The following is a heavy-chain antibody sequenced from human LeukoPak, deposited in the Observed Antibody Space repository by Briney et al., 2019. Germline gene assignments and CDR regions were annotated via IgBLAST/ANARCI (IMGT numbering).Heavy chain of an antibody. CDR1: GFTFSSYA. Sequence: GGSLRLSCSASGFTFSSYAMHWVRQAPGKGLEWVAVISYDGSNKYYADSVKGRFTISRDNSKNTLYLQMNSLRAEDTAVYYCARGGITMVRGVTNYFDYWGQGTLVTVSS. D-gene: IGHD3-10*01. CDR3: ARGGITMVRGVTNYFDY. CDR2: ISYDGSNK. J-gene: IGHJ4*02. V-gene: IGHV3-30*14.